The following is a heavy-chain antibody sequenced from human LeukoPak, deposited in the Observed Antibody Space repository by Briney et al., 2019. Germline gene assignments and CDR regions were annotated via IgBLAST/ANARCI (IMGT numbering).Heavy chain of an antibody. CDR3: ARSNYGGHSGVWFDP. J-gene: IGHJ5*02. CDR2: ILPIFDTG. CDR1: GGTFSNYA. V-gene: IGHV1-69*13. D-gene: IGHD4-23*01. Sequence: GASVKVSCKASGGTFSNYAISWVRQAPGQGLEWMGGILPIFDTGNYAQKFQGRVTVTADASTSTAYMELSSLRSEDTAVYYCARSNYGGHSGVWFDPWGHGTLVTVSS.